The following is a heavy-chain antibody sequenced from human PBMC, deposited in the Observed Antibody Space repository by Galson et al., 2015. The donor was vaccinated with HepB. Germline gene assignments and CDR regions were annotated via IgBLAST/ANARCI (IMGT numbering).Heavy chain of an antibody. CDR3: AKEYSNYAYYFDY. V-gene: IGHV3-30*18. CDR2: ISYDGSNK. D-gene: IGHD4-11*01. CDR1: GFTFSRYG. Sequence: SLRLSCAASGFTFSRYGIHWVRQAPGKGLEWVAVISYDGSNKYYADSVKGRFTISRDNSKNTLYLQMNSLRAEDTAVYYCAKEYSNYAYYFDYLGQGTLVTVSS. J-gene: IGHJ4*02.